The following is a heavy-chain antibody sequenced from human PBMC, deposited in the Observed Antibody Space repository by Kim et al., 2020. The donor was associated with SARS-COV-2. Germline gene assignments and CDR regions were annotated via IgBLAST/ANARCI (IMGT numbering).Heavy chain of an antibody. J-gene: IGHJ4*02. V-gene: IGHV3-23*01. D-gene: IGHD3-3*01. CDR1: GFTFSSYA. CDR3: AKDYRGYQYYDFWSGYSPAHRANDY. Sequence: GGSLRLSCAASGFTFSSYAMSWVRQAPGKGLEWVSAISGSGGSTYYADSVKGRFTISRDNSKNTLYLQMNSLRAEDTAVYYCAKDYRGYQYYDFWSGYSPAHRANDYWGQGTLVTVSS. CDR2: ISGSGGST.